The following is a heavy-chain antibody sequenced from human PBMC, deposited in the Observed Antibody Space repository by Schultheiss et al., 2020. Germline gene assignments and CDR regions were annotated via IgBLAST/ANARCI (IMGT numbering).Heavy chain of an antibody. CDR2: IYYSGST. J-gene: IGHJ4*02. CDR1: GGSISSSSYY. D-gene: IGHD4-17*01. V-gene: IGHV4-39*02. Sequence: SETLSLTCTVSGGSISSSSYYWGWIRQPPGKGLEWIGSIYYSGSTYYNPSLKSRVTISVDTSKNQFSLKLNSVTPEDTAVYYCARERRLRYDYWGQGTLVTVSS. CDR3: ARERRLRYDY.